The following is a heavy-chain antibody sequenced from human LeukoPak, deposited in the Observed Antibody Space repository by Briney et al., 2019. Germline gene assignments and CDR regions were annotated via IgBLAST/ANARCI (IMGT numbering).Heavy chain of an antibody. CDR1: GGSISSGGYY. Sequence: SQTLSRTCTVSGGSISSGGYYWSWIRQHPGKGLEWIGYIYYSGSTYYNPSLKSRVTISVDTSKNQFSLKLSSVTAADTAVYYCARAGLYYYDSSGYSHLPYYFDYWGQGTLVTVSS. V-gene: IGHV4-31*03. D-gene: IGHD3-22*01. J-gene: IGHJ4*02. CDR3: ARAGLYYYDSSGYSHLPYYFDY. CDR2: IYYSGST.